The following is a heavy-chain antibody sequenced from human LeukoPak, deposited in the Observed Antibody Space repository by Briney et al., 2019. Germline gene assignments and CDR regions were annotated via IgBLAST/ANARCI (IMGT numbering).Heavy chain of an antibody. D-gene: IGHD2-2*02. CDR1: GFTFSSYG. CDR2: IWYDGSNK. J-gene: IGHJ1*01. Sequence: GGSLRLSCAASGFTFSSYGMHWVRQAPGKGLEWVAVIWYDGSNKYYADSVKGRFTISRDNAKNSLYLQMNSLRAEDTAVYYCAREVYCSSTSCYTGYFQHWGQGTLVTVSS. V-gene: IGHV3-33*01. CDR3: AREVYCSSTSCYTGYFQH.